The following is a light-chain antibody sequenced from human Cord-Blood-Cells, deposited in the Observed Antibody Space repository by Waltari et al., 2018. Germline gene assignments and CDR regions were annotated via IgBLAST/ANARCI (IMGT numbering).Light chain of an antibody. V-gene: IGKV4-1*01. CDR3: QQYYSTPLT. J-gene: IGKJ4*01. Sequence: DIVMTQSPDSLAVSLAEGATITCKSSRSVLYSSNNKNYLAWYQQKPGQPPKLLIYWASTRESGVPDRFSGSGSGTDFTLTISSLQAEDVAVYYCQQYYSTPLTFGGGTKVEIK. CDR1: RSVLYSSNNKNY. CDR2: WAS.